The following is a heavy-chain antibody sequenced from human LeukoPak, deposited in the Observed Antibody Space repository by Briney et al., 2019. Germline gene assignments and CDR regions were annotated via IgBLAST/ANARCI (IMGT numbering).Heavy chain of an antibody. CDR2: IYYSGST. D-gene: IGHD1-1*01. CDR1: GGSISSSSDY. V-gene: IGHV4-39*01. Sequence: SETLSLTCTVSGGSISSSSDYWGWIRQPPGKGLEWIRSIYYSGSTYYNPSLKSRVTISVDTSKNQFSLKLSSVTAADTAVYYCARQGTSRVQGDLFDYWGQGTLVTVSS. J-gene: IGHJ4*02. CDR3: ARQGTSRVQGDLFDY.